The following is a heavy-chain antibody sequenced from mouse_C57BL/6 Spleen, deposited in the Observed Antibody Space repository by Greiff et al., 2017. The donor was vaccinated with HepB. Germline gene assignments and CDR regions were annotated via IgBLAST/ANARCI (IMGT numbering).Heavy chain of an antibody. CDR3: ARGSNHLFYYAMDY. Sequence: EVHLVESGPGLVKPSQSLSLTCSVTGYSITSGYYWNWIRQFPGNKLEWMGYISYDGSNNYNPSLKNRISITRDTSKNQFFLKLNSVTTEDTATYYCARGSNHLFYYAMDYWGQGTSVTVSS. CDR2: ISYDGSN. D-gene: IGHD2-5*01. CDR1: GYSITSGYY. V-gene: IGHV3-6*01. J-gene: IGHJ4*01.